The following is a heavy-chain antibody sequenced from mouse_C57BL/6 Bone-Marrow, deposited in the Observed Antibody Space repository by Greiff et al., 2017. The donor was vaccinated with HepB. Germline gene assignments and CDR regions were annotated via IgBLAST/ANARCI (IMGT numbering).Heavy chain of an antibody. D-gene: IGHD1-1*01. CDR2: ISSGGSYT. V-gene: IGHV5-6*01. Sequence: EVQGVESGGDLVKPGGSLKLSCAASGFTFSSYGMSWVRQTPDKRLEWVATISSGGSYTYYPDSVKGRFTISRDNAKNTLYLQMSSLKSEDTAMYYCARHSDYYYGSSYGAMDYWGQGTSVTVSS. J-gene: IGHJ4*01. CDR3: ARHSDYYYGSSYGAMDY. CDR1: GFTFSSYG.